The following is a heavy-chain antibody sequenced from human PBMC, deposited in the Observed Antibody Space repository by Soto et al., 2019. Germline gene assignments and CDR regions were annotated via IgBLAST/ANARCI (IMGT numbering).Heavy chain of an antibody. V-gene: IGHV1-8*01. CDR1: GYTFTSYD. CDR3: ARGRYGDCAYYYYMDV. D-gene: IGHD4-17*01. Sequence: ASVKVSCKASGYTFTSYDINWVRQAAGQGLEWMGWMNPNSGNTGYAQKFQGRVTMTRNTSISTAYMELSSLRSEDTAVYYCARGRYGDCAYYYYMDVWGKGTTVNVSS. J-gene: IGHJ6*03. CDR2: MNPNSGNT.